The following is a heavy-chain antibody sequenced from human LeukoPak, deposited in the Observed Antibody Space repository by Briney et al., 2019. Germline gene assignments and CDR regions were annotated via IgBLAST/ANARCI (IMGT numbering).Heavy chain of an antibody. V-gene: IGHV4-39*01. CDR1: GGSISSSSYS. CDR3: ARSETEVLLWFGETPNWFDP. D-gene: IGHD3-10*01. J-gene: IGHJ5*02. Sequence: PSETLSLTCTVSGGSISSSSYSWGWIRQPPGKGLEWIGSIYYSGSTYYNPSLKSRVTISVDTSKNQFSLKLSSVTAADTAVYYCARSETEVLLWFGETPNWFDPWGQGTLVTVSS. CDR2: IYYSGST.